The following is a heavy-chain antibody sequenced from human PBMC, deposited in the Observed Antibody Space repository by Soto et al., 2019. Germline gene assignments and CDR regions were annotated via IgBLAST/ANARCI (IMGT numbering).Heavy chain of an antibody. V-gene: IGHV4-34*01. D-gene: IGHD1-1*01. CDR2: MSHSGGT. J-gene: IGHJ3*02. Sequence: QVQLQQWGAGLLKPSETLSLTCAVYGGFVSSGSYYWSWIRKHPGKGLEWIGEMSHSGGTHFNPSLKSRVTISVDTSKNQFSLKMTSVTAADTALYYCARVERGTATTVVDAFDIWGPGTMVTVSS. CDR1: GGFVSSGSYY. CDR3: ARVERGTATTVVDAFDI.